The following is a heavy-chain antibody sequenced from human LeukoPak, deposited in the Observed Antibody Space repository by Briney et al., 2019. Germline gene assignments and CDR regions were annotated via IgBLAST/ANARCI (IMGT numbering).Heavy chain of an antibody. J-gene: IGHJ4*02. CDR3: ARDDSGSYTYYFDY. CDR1: GFTFSSYA. D-gene: IGHD1-26*01. CDR2: ISSSSSYI. Sequence: GGSLRLSCAASGFTFSSYAMSWVRQAPGKGLEWVSSISSSSSYIYYADSVKGRFTISRDNAKNSLYLQMNSLRAEDTAVYYCARDDSGSYTYYFDYWGQGTLVTVSS. V-gene: IGHV3-21*01.